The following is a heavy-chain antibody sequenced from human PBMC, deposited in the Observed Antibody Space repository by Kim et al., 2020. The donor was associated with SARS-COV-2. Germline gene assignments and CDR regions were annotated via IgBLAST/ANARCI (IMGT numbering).Heavy chain of an antibody. Sequence: TDYAAPVKGRFTVSRDDSKNTLYLQMNSLNTEDTAVYYCTTVYTSGWYAYWGQGTLVTVSS. D-gene: IGHD6-19*01. V-gene: IGHV3-15*01. J-gene: IGHJ4*02. CDR2: T. CDR3: TTVYTSGWYAY.